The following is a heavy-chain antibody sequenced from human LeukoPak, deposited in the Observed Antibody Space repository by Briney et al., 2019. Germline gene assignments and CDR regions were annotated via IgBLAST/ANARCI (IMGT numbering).Heavy chain of an antibody. J-gene: IGHJ3*02. CDR3: AREGVYCGGDCYSSSAFDI. Sequence: SETLSLTCTVSGGSISRYYWSWIRQPPGKGLEWIGYIYYSGSTNYNPSLKSRVTISVDTSKNQFSLKLSSVTAADTAVYYCAREGVYCGGDCYSSSAFDIWGQGTMVTVSS. CDR2: IYYSGST. D-gene: IGHD2-21*02. CDR1: GGSISRYY. V-gene: IGHV4-59*12.